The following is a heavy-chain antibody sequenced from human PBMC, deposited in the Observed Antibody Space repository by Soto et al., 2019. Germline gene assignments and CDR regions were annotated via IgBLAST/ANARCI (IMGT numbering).Heavy chain of an antibody. D-gene: IGHD2-8*02. J-gene: IGHJ3*02. CDR1: GFICSSYD. CDR3: AKATATGGGAFDI. V-gene: IGHV3-23*01. Sequence: EVQMLESGGGLAQPGGSLRLSCAASGFICSSYDMSWVRRAPGKGLEWVSTILVDGRTFYVDSVKGRFTISRDSSKNTVYLQMNSLTAGDTALYYCAKATATGGGAFDICGQGTMVTVSS. CDR2: ILVDGRT.